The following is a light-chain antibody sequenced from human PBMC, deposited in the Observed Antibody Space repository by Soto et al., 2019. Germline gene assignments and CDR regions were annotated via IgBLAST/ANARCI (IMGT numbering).Light chain of an antibody. CDR2: AVS. V-gene: IGKV1-33*01. CDR1: QDIDNS. Sequence: IQLTQSPSSLSASVGETVTITCRASQDIDNSLNWYQHKPGKAPKLLVYAVSLLETGVPSRFSGRGSGTVFSLTINSLQSDDFATYYCQQHDGRPTMTFGQGTRLDSK. J-gene: IGKJ5*01. CDR3: QQHDGRPTMT.